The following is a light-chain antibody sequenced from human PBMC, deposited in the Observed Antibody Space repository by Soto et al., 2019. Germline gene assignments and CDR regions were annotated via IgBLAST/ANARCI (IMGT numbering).Light chain of an antibody. CDR2: LNSDGSH. Sequence: QLVLTQSPSASASLGASVKLTCTLSSGHSSYAIAWHQQQPEKGPRYLMKLNSDGSHSKGDGIPDRFSGSSSGAERYLTISSLQSEDAADYYCKTWGAGIVVFGGGTKVTVL. J-gene: IGLJ2*01. CDR1: SGHSSYA. CDR3: KTWGAGIVV. V-gene: IGLV4-69*01.